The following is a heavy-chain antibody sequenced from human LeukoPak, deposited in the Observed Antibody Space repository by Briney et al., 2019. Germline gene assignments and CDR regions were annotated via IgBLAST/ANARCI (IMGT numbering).Heavy chain of an antibody. D-gene: IGHD2-15*01. V-gene: IGHV3-23*01. CDR2: FSGRGGST. CDR1: GFTFSSYA. J-gene: IGHJ3*02. Sequence: GGSLSLSCAASGFTFSSYAMSWVRKARGKGLEWVSAFSGRGGSTKYADSVKGRFTISRDNSKNTLYLQMNSLRAEDTAVYYCAKDGGWDLPDAFDIWGQGTMVTVSS. CDR3: AKDGGWDLPDAFDI.